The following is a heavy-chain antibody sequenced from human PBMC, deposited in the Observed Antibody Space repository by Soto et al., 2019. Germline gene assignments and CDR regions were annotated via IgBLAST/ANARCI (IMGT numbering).Heavy chain of an antibody. V-gene: IGHV4-39*01. Sequence: PSETLSLTCTVSGGSISSSSYYWGWIRQPPGKGLEWIGYIYKSTTTYYNPSFESRVAISLDTSKSQFSLNVTSVTAADTAVYFCARGRYCLTGRCFPNWFDSWGQGTLVTVSS. J-gene: IGHJ5*01. CDR3: ARGRYCLTGRCFPNWFDS. D-gene: IGHD2-15*01. CDR1: GGSISSSSYY. CDR2: IYKSTTT.